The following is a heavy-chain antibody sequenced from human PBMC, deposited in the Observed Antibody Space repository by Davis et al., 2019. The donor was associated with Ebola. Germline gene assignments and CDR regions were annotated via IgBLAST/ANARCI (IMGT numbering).Heavy chain of an antibody. CDR3: ATSNWFDP. J-gene: IGHJ5*02. Sequence: SETLSLTCAVYGGSFSGYYWSWIRQPPGKGLEWIGEINHSGSTNYNPSLKSRVTISVDTSKNQFSLKLTSVTAADTSVYYCATSNWFDPWGQGTLVTVSS. CDR2: INHSGST. V-gene: IGHV4-34*01. CDR1: GGSFSGYY.